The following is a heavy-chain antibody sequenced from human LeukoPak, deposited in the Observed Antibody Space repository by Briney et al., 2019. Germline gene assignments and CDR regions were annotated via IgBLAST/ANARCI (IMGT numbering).Heavy chain of an antibody. V-gene: IGHV3-23*01. D-gene: IGHD1-26*01. CDR3: AKEYTGTFSPFPSYFDN. J-gene: IGHJ4*02. CDR2: ISVTTGGT. CDR1: GFTFSSNG. Sequence: GGSLRLSCAASGFTFSSNGMSWVRQAPGKGLEWVSGISVTTGGTYYADSVKGRFTISRDNSKNTLYLQMNSLRAEDTAIYYCAKEYTGTFSPFPSYFDNWGQGILVTVSS.